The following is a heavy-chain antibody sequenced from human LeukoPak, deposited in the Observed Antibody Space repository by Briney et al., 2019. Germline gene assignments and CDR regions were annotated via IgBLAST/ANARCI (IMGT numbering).Heavy chain of an antibody. Sequence: SETLSLTCTVSGGSISSGGYYWSWIRQPPGKGLEWIGYIYYSGNTNYNPSLKSRITISVDTSKNQFSLKLNSVTAADTAVYYCARSRYSEGWFDPWGQGTLVTVSS. CDR3: ARSRYSEGWFDP. CDR2: IYYSGNT. J-gene: IGHJ5*02. D-gene: IGHD2-15*01. V-gene: IGHV4-61*08. CDR1: GGSISSGGYY.